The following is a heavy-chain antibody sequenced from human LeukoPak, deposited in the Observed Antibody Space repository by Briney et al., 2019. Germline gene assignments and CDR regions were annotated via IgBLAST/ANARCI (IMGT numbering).Heavy chain of an antibody. Sequence: GASVKLSCKASGYTFTSYNINWVRQATGQGFEWMGWMNPNSGNTGYAQKFQGRVTMTRNTSISTAYMELSSLRSEDTAVYYCARVGYSSSWYYYYYGMDVWGQGTTVTVSS. CDR2: MNPNSGNT. CDR3: ARVGYSSSWYYYYYGMDV. D-gene: IGHD6-13*01. J-gene: IGHJ6*02. V-gene: IGHV1-8*01. CDR1: GYTFTSYN.